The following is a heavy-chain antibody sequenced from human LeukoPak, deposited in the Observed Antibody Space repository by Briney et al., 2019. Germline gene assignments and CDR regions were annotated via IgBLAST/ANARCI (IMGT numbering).Heavy chain of an antibody. V-gene: IGHV3-48*03. D-gene: IGHD2-15*01. CDR1: GFTFSSYE. J-gene: IGHJ4*02. CDR3: AREWPYCSGGSCYFDY. Sequence: GGSLRLSCAASGFTFSSYEMNWVRQAPGKGLEWVSYISSSGSTIYYADSVKGRFTISRDNAKNSLYLQMNSLRAEDTAVYYCAREWPYCSGGSCYFDYWGQRTLVTVSS. CDR2: ISSSGSTI.